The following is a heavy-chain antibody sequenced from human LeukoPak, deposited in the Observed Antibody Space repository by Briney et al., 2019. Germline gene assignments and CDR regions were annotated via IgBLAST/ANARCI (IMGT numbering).Heavy chain of an antibody. V-gene: IGHV3-7*04. Sequence: PGGSLRLSCAASGFTFSNSWMSWVRRAPGKGLEWVANIKVDGSEKYYVDSVKGRFTISRDNAKSSLYLQMNSLRAEDTAVYYCARAYSSPNWFDPWGQGTLVTVSS. J-gene: IGHJ5*02. D-gene: IGHD6-13*01. CDR3: ARAYSSPNWFDP. CDR2: IKVDGSEK. CDR1: GFTFSNSW.